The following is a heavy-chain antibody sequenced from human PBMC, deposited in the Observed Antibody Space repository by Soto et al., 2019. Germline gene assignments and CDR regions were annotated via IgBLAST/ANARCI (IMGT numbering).Heavy chain of an antibody. CDR1: GGSVSSGSYY. V-gene: IGHV4-61*01. J-gene: IGHJ6*02. Sequence: PSETLSPTCTVSGGSVSSGSYYWSWIRQPPGKGLEWIGYIYYSGSTNYNPSLKSRVTISVDTSKNQFSLKLSSVTAADTAVYYCARSLPSRLFGRTFYGMDVWGQGTTVTVSS. CDR2: IYYSGST. D-gene: IGHD3-10*01. CDR3: ARSLPSRLFGRTFYGMDV.